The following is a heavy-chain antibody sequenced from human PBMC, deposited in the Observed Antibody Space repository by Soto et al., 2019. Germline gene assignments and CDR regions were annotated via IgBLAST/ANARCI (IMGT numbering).Heavy chain of an antibody. CDR3: TRDPYGGSRYYFDS. CDR2: IWYDGSNK. D-gene: IGHD1-26*01. V-gene: IGHV3-33*01. Sequence: QVQLVESGGGVVQPGKSLRLSCAAPGFSFSNYAMHWVRQAPGKGLEWVAVIWYDGSNKYYADSVKGRFTISKDNSQTTVYLQMNSLRAEDTAVDYCTRDPYGGSRYYFDSWGQGTLVTVSS. J-gene: IGHJ4*02. CDR1: GFSFSNYA.